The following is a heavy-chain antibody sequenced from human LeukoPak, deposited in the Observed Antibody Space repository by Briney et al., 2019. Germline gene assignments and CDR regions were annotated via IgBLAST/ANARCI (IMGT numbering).Heavy chain of an antibody. J-gene: IGHJ6*02. CDR2: ISSSSSYI. CDR1: GFTFSSYS. D-gene: IGHD3-10*01. CDR3: ARAYGFGTYYYYGMDV. V-gene: IGHV3-21*01. Sequence: PGGSLRLSCAASGFTFSSYSMNWVRQAPGKGLEWVSSISSSSSYIYYADSVKGRFTISRDNAKNSLYLQMNSLRAEDTAVYYCARAYGFGTYYYYGMDVWGQGTTVTVPS.